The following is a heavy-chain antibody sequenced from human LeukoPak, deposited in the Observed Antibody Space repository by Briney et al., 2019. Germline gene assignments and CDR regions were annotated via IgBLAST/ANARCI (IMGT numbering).Heavy chain of an antibody. V-gene: IGHV3-23*01. CDR1: GFTFRSYA. CDR3: AKGSRSSRPYYFDY. D-gene: IGHD2-2*01. CDR2: ITDSVGDT. Sequence: PGGSLRLSCAASGFTFRSYAMSWVRQAPGKGLEWVSAITDSVGDTWYADSVKGRSTISRDNSKDTLYLQLNILRAEDTAVYYCAKGSRSSRPYYFDYWGQGALVTVSS. J-gene: IGHJ4*02.